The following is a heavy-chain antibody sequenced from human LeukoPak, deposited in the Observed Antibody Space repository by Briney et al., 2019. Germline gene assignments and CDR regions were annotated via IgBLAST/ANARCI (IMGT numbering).Heavy chain of an antibody. CDR3: ARDHRYAFDN. Sequence: GGSLRLSCAASGFNFIDYSMNWVRQAPGKGLEWISYIGISSGNTKYADPVKGRFTISRDKARNSLYLRMNSLRVEDTAMYYCARDHRYAFDNWGHGTLVTVSS. D-gene: IGHD5-12*01. CDR2: IGISSGNT. CDR1: GFNFIDYS. V-gene: IGHV3-48*01. J-gene: IGHJ4*01.